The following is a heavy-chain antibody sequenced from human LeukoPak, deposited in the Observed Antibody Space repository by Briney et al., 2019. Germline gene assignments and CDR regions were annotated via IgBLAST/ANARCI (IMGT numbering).Heavy chain of an antibody. CDR1: GYTFTSNH. Sequence: ASVKVSCKASGYTFTSNHIHWVRQAPGQGLEWMGIVNPSGRSTNYAHNFQGRVTMTSDTSTSTVYMELRSLRSEDTAVYYCARKQSQGPRPFGVTGTYFFDLLGQGTLVTVSS. V-gene: IGHV1-46*01. CDR2: VNPSGRST. CDR3: ARKQSQGPRPFGVTGTYFFDL. D-gene: IGHD1-14*01. J-gene: IGHJ4*02.